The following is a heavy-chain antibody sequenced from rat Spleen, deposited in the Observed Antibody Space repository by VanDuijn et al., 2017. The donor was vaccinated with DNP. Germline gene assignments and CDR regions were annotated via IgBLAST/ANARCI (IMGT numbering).Heavy chain of an antibody. D-gene: IGHD1-2*01. CDR1: GFSLTDYS. CDR3: ARSHYSSYNYYIMDA. CDR2: VWKGGTT. V-gene: IGHV2S63*01. Sequence: EVQLKESGPGLVQPSQTLSLTCTVSGFSLTDYSVHWIRQPPGRGLEWMGVVWKGGTTAYNSGLKSRLSISRDTSKSQVFLKMSSLKTEDTAAYYCARSHYSSYNYYIMDAWGQGASVTVSS. J-gene: IGHJ4*01.